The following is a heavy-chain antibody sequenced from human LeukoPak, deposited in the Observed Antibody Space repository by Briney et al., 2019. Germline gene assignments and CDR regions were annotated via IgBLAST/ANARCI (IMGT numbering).Heavy chain of an antibody. Sequence: PSETLSLTCAVYGGSFSGYYWSWIRQPPGKGLEWIGEINHSGSTNYNPSLKSRVTISVDTSKNQFSLKLSSVTAADTAVYYCARGMAGDFYSYYYYMDVWGKGTTVTVSS. CDR3: ARGMAGDFYSYYYYMDV. V-gene: IGHV4-34*01. D-gene: IGHD6-19*01. CDR1: GGSFSGYY. CDR2: INHSGST. J-gene: IGHJ6*03.